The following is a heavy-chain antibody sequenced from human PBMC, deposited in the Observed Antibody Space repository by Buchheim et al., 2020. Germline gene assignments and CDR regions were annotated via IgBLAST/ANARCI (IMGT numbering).Heavy chain of an antibody. V-gene: IGHV2-5*02. CDR3: ARDSLVGARNFEY. CDR1: GFSLSNYGVG. D-gene: IGHD1-26*01. CDR2: IYWDDDK. Sequence: QIPLKESGPTLVKPTQTLTLTCTFSGFSLSNYGVGVGWIRQSPGKALEWLAVIYWDDDKHYNPSLKSRITITSDTSKNELVLTMTNMDPVDTATYFCARDSLVGARNFEYWGQGTL. J-gene: IGHJ4*02.